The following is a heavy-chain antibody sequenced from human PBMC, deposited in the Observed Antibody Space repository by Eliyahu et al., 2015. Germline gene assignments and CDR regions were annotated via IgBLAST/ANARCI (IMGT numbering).Heavy chain of an antibody. J-gene: IGHJ4*02. CDR3: ARGGIFAAAFTATYVPFDS. Sequence: QVQLQQWGAGLLKPSETLSLTXAVYGASFLDYNYNWIHQPPGKGLEWIGEISPGGTTGYHPSFGSRATLSVDKAKKQFSLRLHSLTAADTGFYYCARGGIFAAAFTATYVPFDSWGQGTLVTVSP. CDR1: GASFLDYN. V-gene: IGHV4-34*01. D-gene: IGHD6-25*01. CDR2: ISPGGTT.